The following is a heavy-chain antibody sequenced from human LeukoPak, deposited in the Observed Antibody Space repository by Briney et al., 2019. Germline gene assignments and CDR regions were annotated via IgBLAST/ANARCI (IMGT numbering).Heavy chain of an antibody. J-gene: IGHJ3*02. CDR1: GGSISSSSYY. Sequence: SETLSLTCTVSGGSISSSSYYWGWIRQPPGKGVEWIGSIYYIGSTYYTPSLKSRVTISVDTSKPQFSLKLSSVTAADTAVYYCARLNRGSYLSAFDSWGEGTMVTVSS. D-gene: IGHD1-26*01. CDR2: IYYIGST. V-gene: IGHV4-39*01. CDR3: ARLNRGSYLSAFDS.